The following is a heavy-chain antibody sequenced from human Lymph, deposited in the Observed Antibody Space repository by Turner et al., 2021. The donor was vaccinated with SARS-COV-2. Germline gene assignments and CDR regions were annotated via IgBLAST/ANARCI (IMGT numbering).Heavy chain of an antibody. Sequence: QVQLVESGGGVVQPGRSLRLSCAASGFTFSSYAMNWVRQAQGKGLEWLALISYDGSNKYYANSVKGRFTISRNNSKNTLYLQMNSLRAEDTAVYYCAREMGAGSDYWGQGTLVTVSS. CDR2: ISYDGSNK. CDR3: AREMGAGSDY. V-gene: IGHV3-30*04. CDR1: GFTFSSYA. D-gene: IGHD3-10*01. J-gene: IGHJ4*02.